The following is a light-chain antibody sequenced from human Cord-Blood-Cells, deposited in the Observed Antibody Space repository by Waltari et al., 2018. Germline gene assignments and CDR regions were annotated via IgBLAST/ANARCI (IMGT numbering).Light chain of an antibody. J-gene: IGKJ2*01. CDR1: QSISRY. CDR2: AAC. CDR3: QQSYSTPYT. Sequence: DIQMTQSPSSVSASVGERVKITCRASQSISRYLNWYKQKPGKAPKLLIYAACSFQSGVLSRFSGSGSGTDFTLTISSLQPEDFATYYCQQSYSTPYTFGQRSKLEIK. V-gene: IGKV1-39*01.